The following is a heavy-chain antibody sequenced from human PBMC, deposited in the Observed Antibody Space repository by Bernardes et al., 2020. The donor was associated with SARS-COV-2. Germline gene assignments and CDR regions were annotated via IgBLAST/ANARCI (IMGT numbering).Heavy chain of an antibody. Sequence: GGSLRLSCAASGFTFNNYGMHWVRQAPGKGLEWVAFISYEGSKKYYLDSLKGRFTISRDSSKNTLYLQMNSLRAEDTAVYYCAKDGTPSGSYGDAFDIWGQGTMVTVSS. V-gene: IGHV3-30*18. CDR1: GFTFNNYG. D-gene: IGHD1-26*01. CDR3: AKDGTPSGSYGDAFDI. J-gene: IGHJ3*02. CDR2: ISYEGSKK.